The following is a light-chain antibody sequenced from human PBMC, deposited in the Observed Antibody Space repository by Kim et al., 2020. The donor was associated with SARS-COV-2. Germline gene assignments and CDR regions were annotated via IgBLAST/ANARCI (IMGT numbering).Light chain of an antibody. CDR1: QSIVTW. CDR2: KAS. CDR3: QQYNNRWT. Sequence: DIQMTQSPSTLSASVGDRVTVTCRASQSIVTWLAWYQQKPGKAPKLLIYKASTLTIGVPSRFSGSGSGTEFTLTISSLQPDDFATYSCQQYNNRWTFGQGTKVDIK. V-gene: IGKV1-5*03. J-gene: IGKJ1*01.